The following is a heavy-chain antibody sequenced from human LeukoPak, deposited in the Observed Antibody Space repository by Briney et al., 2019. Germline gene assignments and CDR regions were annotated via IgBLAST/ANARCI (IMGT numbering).Heavy chain of an antibody. CDR2: IIPIFGTA. J-gene: IGHJ4*02. Sequence: ASVNVSCTASGGTFSSYAISWVRQAPGQGLEWMGGIIPIFGTANYAQKFQGRVTITADKSTSTAYMELSSLRSEDTAVYYCATPPRGYSGPPGYWGQGTLVTVSS. V-gene: IGHV1-69*06. D-gene: IGHD5-12*01. CDR3: ATPPRGYSGPPGY. CDR1: GGTFSSYA.